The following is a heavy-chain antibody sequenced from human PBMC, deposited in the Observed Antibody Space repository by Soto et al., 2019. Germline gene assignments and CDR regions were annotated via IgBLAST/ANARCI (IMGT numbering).Heavy chain of an antibody. CDR3: ARDRGITGALVS. CDR1: GGSINSFY. V-gene: IGHV4-59*01. CDR2: IYHSGGT. J-gene: IGHJ4*02. Sequence: SETLSLTCTVSGGSINSFYWSWMRRPPGKGLELIWYIYHSGGTTYNPSLKSRVTISVDTSKNQFSLNLNTVTAADTALYYCARDRGITGALVSWGQGTQVTVSS. D-gene: IGHD1-20*01.